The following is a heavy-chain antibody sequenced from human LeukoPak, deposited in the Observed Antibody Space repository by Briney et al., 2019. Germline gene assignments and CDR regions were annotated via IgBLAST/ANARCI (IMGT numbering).Heavy chain of an antibody. CDR3: ARDNFTSVAGPTKYYYYYMDV. V-gene: IGHV1-69*06. D-gene: IGHD6-19*01. J-gene: IGHJ6*03. CDR2: IIPIFGTA. Sequence: GASVKVSCKASGGTFSSYAISWVRQAPGQGLEWMGGIIPIFGTANYAQKFQGRVTITADKSTSTAYMELSSLRSEDTAVYYCARDNFTSVAGPTKYYYYYMDVWGKGTTVTVSS. CDR1: GGTFSSYA.